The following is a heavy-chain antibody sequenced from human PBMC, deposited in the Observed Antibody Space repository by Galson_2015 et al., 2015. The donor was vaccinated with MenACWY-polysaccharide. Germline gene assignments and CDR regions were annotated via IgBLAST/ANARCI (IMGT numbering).Heavy chain of an antibody. CDR3: ARTCSARSCSDFDY. V-gene: IGHV1-8*02. J-gene: IGHJ4*02. D-gene: IGHD2-15*01. CDR2: MNPNSGDT. Sequence: SVKVSCKASGYTFTTYDINWVRQATGQGLEWMGWMNPNSGDTGYAQKFQGRVTMTRDSSISTAYMELSSLRSEDTAIYYCARTCSARSCSDFDYWGQGTLVTVSS. CDR1: GYTFTTYD.